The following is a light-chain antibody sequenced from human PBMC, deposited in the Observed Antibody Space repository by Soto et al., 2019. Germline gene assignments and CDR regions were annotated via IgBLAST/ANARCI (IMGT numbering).Light chain of an antibody. V-gene: IGKV1-5*01. CDR2: DAS. CDR3: QQYNSYAT. J-gene: IGKJ1*01. Sequence: GDRVTITCRASQSISSWLAWYQQKPGKAPKLLIYDASSLESGVPSRFSGSGSGTEFTLTISSLQPDDFATYYCQQYNSYATLGQGTKVDI. CDR1: QSISSW.